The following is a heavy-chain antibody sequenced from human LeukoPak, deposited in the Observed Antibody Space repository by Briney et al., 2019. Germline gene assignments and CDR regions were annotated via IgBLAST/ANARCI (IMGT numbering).Heavy chain of an antibody. Sequence: AGGSLRLSCVASGFTFKNYWMNWVRQAPGKGLEWVANIQEDGRKKNYVDSVKGRFTISRDNAKNSLYLEMSSLRAEDTAVYFCARDEGSGWDYWGQGTLVTVSS. CDR2: IQEDGRKK. J-gene: IGHJ4*02. V-gene: IGHV3-7*01. CDR3: ARDEGSGWDY. D-gene: IGHD6-19*01. CDR1: GFTFKNYW.